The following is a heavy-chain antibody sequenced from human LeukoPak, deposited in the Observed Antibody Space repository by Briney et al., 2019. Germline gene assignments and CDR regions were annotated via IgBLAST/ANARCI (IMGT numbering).Heavy chain of an antibody. J-gene: IGHJ4*02. Sequence: GGSLRLSCAASGFTFDDYAMHWVRQAPGKGLEWGSGISWNSGSIVYADSVKGRFTISRDNAKNSLYLQMNSLRAEDTALYYCAKAYSSSWYGAFDYWGQGTLVTVSS. CDR2: ISWNSGSI. V-gene: IGHV3-9*01. D-gene: IGHD6-13*01. CDR3: AKAYSSSWYGAFDY. CDR1: GFTFDDYA.